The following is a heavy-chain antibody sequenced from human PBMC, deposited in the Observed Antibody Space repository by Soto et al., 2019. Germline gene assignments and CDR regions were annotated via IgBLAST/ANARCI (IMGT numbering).Heavy chain of an antibody. V-gene: IGHV5-51*01. D-gene: IGHD5-12*01. Sequence: PGESLKISCKCSGYSFTSYWIGWVRQMPGKGLEWMGIIYPGDSDTRYSPSFQGQVTISADKSISTAYLQWSSLKASDTAMYYCARYAEMATIREPIFDYWGQGTLVTVSS. CDR3: ARYAEMATIREPIFDY. CDR2: IYPGDSDT. J-gene: IGHJ4*02. CDR1: GYSFTSYW.